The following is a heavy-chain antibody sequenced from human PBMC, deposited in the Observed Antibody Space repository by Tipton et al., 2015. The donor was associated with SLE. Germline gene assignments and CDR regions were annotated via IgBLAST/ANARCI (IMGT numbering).Heavy chain of an antibody. D-gene: IGHD3-3*01. V-gene: IGHV3-7*01. Sequence: SLRLSCAASGFISSNNWMTWVRQAPGKGLEWVANIKEDGSDFLYVDSVRGRFSISRDNAKNSVSLQMNSLGAEDTAVYYCAREEHYDFWSGYYVLWGRGTLVTVSS. CDR3: AREEHYDFWSGYYVL. CDR1: GFISSNNW. CDR2: IKEDGSDF. J-gene: IGHJ2*01.